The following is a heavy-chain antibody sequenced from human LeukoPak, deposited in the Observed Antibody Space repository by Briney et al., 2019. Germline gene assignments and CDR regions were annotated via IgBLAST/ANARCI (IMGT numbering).Heavy chain of an antibody. CDR1: GFTFSSYS. CDR3: ARKITAINYYDSRPLAFDI. Sequence: GGSLRLSCAASGFTFSSYSMNWVRQTPGKGLVWVSRINSDGSSTSYADSVKGRFTISRDNAKNTLYLQMNSLRAEDTAVYYCARKITAINYYDSRPLAFDIWGQGTMVTVSS. V-gene: IGHV3-74*01. J-gene: IGHJ3*02. D-gene: IGHD3-22*01. CDR2: INSDGSST.